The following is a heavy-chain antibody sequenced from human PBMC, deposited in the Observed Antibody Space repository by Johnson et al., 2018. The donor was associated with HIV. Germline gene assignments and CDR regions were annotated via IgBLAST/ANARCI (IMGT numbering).Heavy chain of an antibody. CDR3: AREGGSCSGGWCLDALDF. D-gene: IGHD2-15*01. J-gene: IGHJ3*01. Sequence: VQLVESGGGLVKPGGSLRLSCAASGFTFSSYDMHWVRQATGKGLEWVSAIGPAGDTYYQGYVKGRFTISRENAKNSLYLQMDSLRAEDTAVYYCAREGGSCSGGWCLDALDFWGQGTTVTVSS. CDR2: IGPAGDT. CDR1: GFTFSSYD. V-gene: IGHV3-13*01.